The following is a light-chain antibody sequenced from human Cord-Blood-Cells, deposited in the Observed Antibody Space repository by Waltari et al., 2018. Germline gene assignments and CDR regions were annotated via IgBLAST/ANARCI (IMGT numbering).Light chain of an antibody. J-gene: IGKJ2*01. CDR1: QSVLYSSNNKNY. Sequence: DILMTQSPDSLAVSLGERATINCKFSQSVLYSSNNKNYLAWYQQKPGQPPKLLIYWASTRESGVPDRFSGSGSGTDFTLTISSLQAEDVAVYYCQQYYSTMYTFGQGTKLEIK. V-gene: IGKV4-1*01. CDR2: WAS. CDR3: QQYYSTMYT.